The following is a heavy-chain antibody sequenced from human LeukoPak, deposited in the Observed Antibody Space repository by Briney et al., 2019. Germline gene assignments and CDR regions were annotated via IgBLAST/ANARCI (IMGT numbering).Heavy chain of an antibody. CDR2: IYYSGST. D-gene: IGHD6-13*01. V-gene: IGHV4-39*01. Sequence: PSETLSLACTVSGGSISSSSYYWGWIRQPPGKGLEWIGSIYYSGSTYYNPSLKSRVTISVDTSKNHFSLKLSSVTAADTAVYYCARHQGIAAAGGGYFDYWGQGTLVTVSS. CDR3: ARHQGIAAAGGGYFDY. CDR1: GGSISSSSYY. J-gene: IGHJ4*02.